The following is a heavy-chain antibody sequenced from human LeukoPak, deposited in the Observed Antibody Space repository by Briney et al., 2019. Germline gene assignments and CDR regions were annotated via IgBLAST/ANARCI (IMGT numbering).Heavy chain of an antibody. Sequence: SETLSLTCAVYGGSFSGYYWTWIRQPPGKGLEWVGEMNHSGSANYNPSLKSRVTMSVDTSKNQFSLKLSSVTAADTAVYYCARAYHSSWYLNWFDPWGQGTLVTVSS. V-gene: IGHV4-34*01. CDR2: MNHSGSA. CDR1: GGSFSGYY. J-gene: IGHJ5*02. D-gene: IGHD6-13*01. CDR3: ARAYHSSWYLNWFDP.